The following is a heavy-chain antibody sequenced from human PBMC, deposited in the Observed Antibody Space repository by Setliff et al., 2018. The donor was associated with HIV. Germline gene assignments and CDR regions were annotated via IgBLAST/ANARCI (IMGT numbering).Heavy chain of an antibody. CDR3: ARSIHGGGSEPFDT. D-gene: IGHD3-10*01. CDR1: GGSISSDDYY. CDR2: ITYSGSA. J-gene: IGHJ5*02. V-gene: IGHV4-30-4*08. Sequence: SETLSLTCTVSGGSISSDDYYWNWIRQPPGKGLEWIGYITYSGSAYYNPSLKSRVTISIDTSNNQISLSLRSVTAADTAIYYCARSIHGGGSEPFDTWGQGILVTVSS.